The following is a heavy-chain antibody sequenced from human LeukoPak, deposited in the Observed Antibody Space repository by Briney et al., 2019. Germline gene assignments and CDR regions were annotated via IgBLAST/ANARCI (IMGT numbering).Heavy chain of an antibody. J-gene: IGHJ5*02. D-gene: IGHD6-13*01. Sequence: PSETLSLTCTVSGGSISSSSYYWGWIRQPPGKGLEWIGSIYYSGSTYYNPSLKSRVTISVDTSKNQFSLKLSSVTAADTAVYYCARGDSSSWYGDWFDPWGQGTLVTVSS. CDR1: GGSISSSSYY. V-gene: IGHV4-39*07. CDR3: ARGDSSSWYGDWFDP. CDR2: IYYSGST.